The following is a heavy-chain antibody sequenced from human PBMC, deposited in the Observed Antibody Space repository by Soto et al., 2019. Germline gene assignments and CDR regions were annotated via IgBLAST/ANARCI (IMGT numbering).Heavy chain of an antibody. D-gene: IGHD2-15*01. CDR2: IYTGGST. V-gene: IGHV4-4*07. CDR1: GGSVSSYY. CDR3: ARASVGPPGGGSWTMPFDS. Sequence: QVQLQESGPGLVKPSETLSLTCTVSGGSVSSYYWSWIRQPAGKGLELIGRIYTGGSTNYNPSLKSRVTMSVDTSKTQFSLRLTSVTAADTAVYYCARASVGPPGGGSWTMPFDSWGQGTLVTVSS. J-gene: IGHJ4*02.